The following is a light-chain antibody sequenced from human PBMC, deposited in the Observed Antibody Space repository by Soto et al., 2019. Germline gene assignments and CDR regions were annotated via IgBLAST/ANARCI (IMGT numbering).Light chain of an antibody. V-gene: IGKV3D-15*01. CDR1: QSISSN. CDR3: QQYNDWPLT. Sequence: EIVMTQSPATLSVSPGERATLSCRASQSISSNLAWYQQKTGQAPRLLIYGASTRATGIPARFSGSGSGTVLTLTISSLQSEDFAVYYWQQYNDWPLTFGGGTKVEIK. J-gene: IGKJ4*01. CDR2: GAS.